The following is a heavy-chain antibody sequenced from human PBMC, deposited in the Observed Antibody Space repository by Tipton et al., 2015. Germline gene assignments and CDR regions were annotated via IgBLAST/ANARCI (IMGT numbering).Heavy chain of an antibody. J-gene: IGHJ4*02. D-gene: IGHD5-12*01. CDR2: IYYSGDT. Sequence: TLSLTCTVSGVSISSTGYYWGWIRQPPGKGLEWIGSIYYSGDTYYNPSLKSRVTISEDTSKNQFSLKLSSVTAADTAVYYCASTAGVVATLDYWGQGTLVTVSS. CDR1: GVSISSTGYY. CDR3: ASTAGVVATLDY. V-gene: IGHV4-39*07.